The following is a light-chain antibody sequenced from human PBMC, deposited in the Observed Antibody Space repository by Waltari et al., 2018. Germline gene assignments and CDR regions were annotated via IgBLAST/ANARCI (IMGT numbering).Light chain of an antibody. CDR1: SRDVGRYDY. CDR3: TSDTSSTTTPYV. V-gene: IGLV2-14*03. Sequence: QSALTQPASVSGTPGQSITISCTGTSRDVGRYDYVSWYQQHPGRAPKLLIHDVTDRASGVADRFSGSKSGNTASLTISGLQPEDEADYYCTSDTSSTTTPYVFGTGTQVTV. CDR2: DVT. J-gene: IGLJ1*01.